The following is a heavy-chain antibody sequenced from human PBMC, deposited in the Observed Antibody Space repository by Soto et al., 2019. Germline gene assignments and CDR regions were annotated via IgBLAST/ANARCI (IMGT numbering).Heavy chain of an antibody. CDR3: ARGAGDYGRRLDP. D-gene: IGHD4-17*01. Sequence: EVQLVESGGGLVQPGGSLRVSGAASGFIVSVNYVNWVRQAPGKGLEWVSIIYDAGSTYYADSVKGRFTISRDNSKNTVYLQMNSLRAEDTAVYYCARGAGDYGRRLDPWGQGTLVTVSS. J-gene: IGHJ5*02. V-gene: IGHV3-66*01. CDR2: IYDAGST. CDR1: GFIVSVNY.